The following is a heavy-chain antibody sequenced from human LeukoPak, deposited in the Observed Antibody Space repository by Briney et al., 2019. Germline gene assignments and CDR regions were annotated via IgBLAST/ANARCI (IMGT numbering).Heavy chain of an antibody. V-gene: IGHV1-3*01. Sequence: GASVKVSFKASGYPFPNYAIHWGRPAPGQRLGWMGWINSGYTNKKYSQKFQGRVTITSDTSASTAYMEVRSLTSEDTAIYYCARDSYMAAADTWFDPWGQGTLVTVSS. CDR3: ARDSYMAAADTWFDP. CDR2: INSGYTNK. CDR1: GYPFPNYA. J-gene: IGHJ5*02. D-gene: IGHD6-13*01.